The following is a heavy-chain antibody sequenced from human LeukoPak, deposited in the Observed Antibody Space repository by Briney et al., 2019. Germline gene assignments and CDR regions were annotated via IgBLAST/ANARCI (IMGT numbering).Heavy chain of an antibody. V-gene: IGHV3-21*01. CDR1: GFTFSSHS. D-gene: IGHD3/OR15-3a*01. CDR3: TRAVAADDFSPGY. J-gene: IGHJ4*02. Sequence: PGGSLRLSCVASGFTFSSHSMNWVRQAPGRGLEWVSCYADSVKGRFTISRDNAKSSVYLQINSLRAEDTAVYYCTRAVAADDFSPGYWGQGTLVTVSS.